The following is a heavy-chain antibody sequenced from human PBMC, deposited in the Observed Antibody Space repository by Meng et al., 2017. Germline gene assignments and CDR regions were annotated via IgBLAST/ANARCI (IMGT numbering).Heavy chain of an antibody. Sequence: GGSLRLSCAASGFTFSSYAMSWVRQAPGKGLEWISAISGSGGSTYYADSVKGRFTISRDNSKNTMYLQMNSLRAEDTAVYYCAKDDGLYSGSDYGAFDIWGQGTMVTVSS. CDR1: GFTFSSYA. V-gene: IGHV3-23*01. D-gene: IGHD1-26*01. CDR2: ISGSGGST. CDR3: AKDDGLYSGSDYGAFDI. J-gene: IGHJ3*02.